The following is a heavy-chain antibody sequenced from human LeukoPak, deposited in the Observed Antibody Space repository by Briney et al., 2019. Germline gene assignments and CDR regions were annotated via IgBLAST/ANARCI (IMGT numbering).Heavy chain of an antibody. CDR3: AKTGYDYVWWSYRLGH. Sequence: PWGTLRLSCVASGFTFSSYGMHWVRQAPGKGLEWVAFIRYDGSNKYYADSVKGRFTISRDNSKNILYLQMNNLRAEDTAVYYCAKTGYDYVWWSYRLGHWGQGTLVTVSS. D-gene: IGHD3-16*02. J-gene: IGHJ4*02. CDR1: GFTFSSYG. V-gene: IGHV3-30*02. CDR2: IRYDGSNK.